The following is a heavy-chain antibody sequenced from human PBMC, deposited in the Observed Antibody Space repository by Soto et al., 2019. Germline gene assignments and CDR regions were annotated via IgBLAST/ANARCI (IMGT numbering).Heavy chain of an antibody. J-gene: IGHJ5*02. CDR3: ARAKAPLYSSSWYWFDP. CDR1: GGSISSYY. D-gene: IGHD6-13*01. Sequence: SETLSLTCTVSGGSISSYYWSWIRQPPGKGLEWIGYIYYSGSTNYNPSLKSRVTVSVDTSKNQFSLKLSSVTAADTAVYYCARAKAPLYSSSWYWFDPWGQGTLVTVSS. V-gene: IGHV4-59*08. CDR2: IYYSGST.